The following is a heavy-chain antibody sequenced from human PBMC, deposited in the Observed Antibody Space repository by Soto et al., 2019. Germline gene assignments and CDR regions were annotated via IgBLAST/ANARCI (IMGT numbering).Heavy chain of an antibody. J-gene: IGHJ4*02. CDR1: GFTFCNYA. CDR3: AKYIYSYGVGRSLDY. Sequence: GGSLRLSCAGSGFTFCNYAMNWVRQAPGKGLHWVSRISGSGDRTDYADSVKGRFAISSANAENTVYLQMNSMRAEATAVYYCAKYIYSYGVGRSLDYWGQGTQVTVSS. CDR2: ISGSGDRT. V-gene: IGHV3-23*01. D-gene: IGHD5-18*01.